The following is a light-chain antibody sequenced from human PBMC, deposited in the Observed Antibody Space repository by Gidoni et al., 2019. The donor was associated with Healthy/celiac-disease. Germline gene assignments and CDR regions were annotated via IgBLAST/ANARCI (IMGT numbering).Light chain of an antibody. CDR3: QQYGSSPPLT. CDR1: QSVSSSY. V-gene: IGKV3-20*01. CDR2: GAS. J-gene: IGKJ4*01. Sequence: EIVLTQSPVTLSLSPGERATLSCRASQSVSSSYLAWYQQKPGQAPRLLIYGASSRATGIPDRFSGSGSGTDFTLTISRLEPEDFAVYYCQQYGSSPPLTFGGXTKVEIK.